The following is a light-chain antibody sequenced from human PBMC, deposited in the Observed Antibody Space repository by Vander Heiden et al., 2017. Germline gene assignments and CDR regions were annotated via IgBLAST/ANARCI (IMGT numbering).Light chain of an antibody. CDR1: QSVSSSY. CDR3: QQYCSSPPT. J-gene: IGKJ1*01. Sequence: VLTQSPGTLSLSPGERATLPCRASQSVSSSYLAWYQQKPGQAPRLLIYGASSRATGIPDRFSGSGSGTDFTLTISRLEPEDFAVYYCQQYCSSPPTFGQGTKVEIK. CDR2: GAS. V-gene: IGKV3-20*01.